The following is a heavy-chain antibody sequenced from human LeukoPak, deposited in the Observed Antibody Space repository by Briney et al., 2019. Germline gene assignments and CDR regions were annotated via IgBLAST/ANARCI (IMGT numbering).Heavy chain of an antibody. CDR3: ARDQAYYYDSSGYYLDAFDI. V-gene: IGHV3-21*01. CDR2: ISSSSSYI. Sequence: GGSLRLSCAASGFTFSSYDMNWVRQAPGKGLEWVSSISSSSSYIYYADSVKGRFTISRDNAKNSLYLQMNSLRAEDTAVYYCARDQAYYYDSSGYYLDAFDIWGQGTMVTVSS. D-gene: IGHD3-22*01. J-gene: IGHJ3*02. CDR1: GFTFSSYD.